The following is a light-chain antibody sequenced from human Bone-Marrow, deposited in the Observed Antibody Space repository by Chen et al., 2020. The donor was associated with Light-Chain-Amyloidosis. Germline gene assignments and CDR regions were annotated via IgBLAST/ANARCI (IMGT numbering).Light chain of an antibody. Sequence: EIVLTQSPGTLSLSPGERATLSCRASQSISSNYLAWHPQKPGQAPRLLIYGASLRATGIPDRFSGSGSGTDFTLTISRLEAEDFAVYYCQQYDSSPPMYTFGQGTKLEIK. V-gene: IGKV3-20*01. J-gene: IGKJ2*01. CDR2: GAS. CDR1: QSISSNY. CDR3: QQYDSSPPMYT.